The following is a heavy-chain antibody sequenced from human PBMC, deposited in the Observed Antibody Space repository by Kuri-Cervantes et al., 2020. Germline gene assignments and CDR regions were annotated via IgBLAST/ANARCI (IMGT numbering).Heavy chain of an antibody. V-gene: IGHV1-18*01. CDR3: AREYSGYEDSYYFDY. J-gene: IGHJ4*02. CDR1: GYTFTIYG. Sequence: ASVKVSCKASGYTFTIYGVSWVRQAPGQGLEWMGWISPYNGNTNYAQNLQGRVTITADESTSTAYMELSSLRSEDTAVYYCAREYSGYEDSYYFDYWGQGTLVTVSS. CDR2: ISPYNGNT. D-gene: IGHD5-12*01.